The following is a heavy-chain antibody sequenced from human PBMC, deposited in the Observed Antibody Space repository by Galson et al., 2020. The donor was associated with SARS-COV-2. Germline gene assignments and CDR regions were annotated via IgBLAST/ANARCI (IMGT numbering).Heavy chain of an antibody. CDR1: GLTASSNY. V-gene: IGHV3-66*02. D-gene: IGHD2-2*02. CDR2: IYSGGST. CDR3: VKDGSVVLAAIGGYESYYYYYGMDV. Sequence: TGGSLRLSCAASGLTASSNYMSWVRQAPGKGLEWVSVIYSGGSTYYADSVKGRFTISRDTSKNTLYLQMNSLRAEDTAVYYCVKDGSVVLAAIGGYESYYYYYGMDVWGQGTTVTVSS. J-gene: IGHJ6*02.